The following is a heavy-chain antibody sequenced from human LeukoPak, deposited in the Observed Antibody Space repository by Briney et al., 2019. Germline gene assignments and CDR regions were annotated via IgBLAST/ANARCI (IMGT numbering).Heavy chain of an antibody. J-gene: IGHJ4*02. CDR2: IYYSGST. CDR1: GGSISGSSYY. D-gene: IGHD1-26*01. CDR3: VRRTSGSYSDY. Sequence: SETLSLTCTVSGGSISGSSYYWGWIRQPPGKGLEWIGSIYYSGSTYYNPSLKSRVTISVDTSKNQFSLKLNSVTATDTAVYYCVRRTSGSYSDYWGQGTLVTVSS. V-gene: IGHV4-39*01.